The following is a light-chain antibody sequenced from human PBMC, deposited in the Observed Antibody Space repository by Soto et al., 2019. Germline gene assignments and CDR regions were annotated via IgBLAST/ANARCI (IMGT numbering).Light chain of an antibody. V-gene: IGKV1-17*01. CDR2: AAS. CDR3: QQSYSTPFT. J-gene: IGKJ3*01. Sequence: IQMTQSPSSLSASVGDRLSITCRASQVITNDLGWYQQKPGKAPKRLIYAASTLQSGVPSRFSGSASGTEFTLTISSLQPDDFATYYCQQSYSTPFTFGPGTKVDIK. CDR1: QVITND.